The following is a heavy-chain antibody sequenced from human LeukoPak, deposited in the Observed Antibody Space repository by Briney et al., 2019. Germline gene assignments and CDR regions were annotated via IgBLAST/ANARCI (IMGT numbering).Heavy chain of an antibody. V-gene: IGHV4-61*08. CDR3: TRGSIAYYYMDV. CDR2: IYYSGST. Sequence: SETLSLTCAVSGGSISSGDYSWSWIRQPPGKGLEWIGNIYYSGSTNYNPSRKSRVTISVDTSKNQFSLKLSSVTAADTAVYYCTRGSIAYYYMDVWGKGTTVTISS. D-gene: IGHD3-22*01. J-gene: IGHJ6*03. CDR1: GGSISSGDYS.